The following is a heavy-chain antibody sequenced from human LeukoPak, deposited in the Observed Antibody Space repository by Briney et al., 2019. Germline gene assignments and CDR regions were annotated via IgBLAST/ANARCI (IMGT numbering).Heavy chain of an antibody. CDR1: GGSFSGYY. CDR3: ARGVRNCSSTSCSTGRLFDY. J-gene: IGHJ4*02. CDR2: INHSGST. V-gene: IGHV4-34*01. Sequence: SETLSLTCAVYGGSFSGYYWSWIRQPPGKGLEWIGEINHSGSTNYNPSLKNRVTISVDTSKNQFSLKLSSVTAADTAVYYCARGVRNCSSTSCSTGRLFDYWGQGTLVTVSS. D-gene: IGHD2-2*01.